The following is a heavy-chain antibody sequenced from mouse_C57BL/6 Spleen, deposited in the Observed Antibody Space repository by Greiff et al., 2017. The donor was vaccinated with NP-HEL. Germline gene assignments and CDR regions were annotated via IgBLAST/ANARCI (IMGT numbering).Heavy chain of an antibody. CDR2: INPNYGTT. J-gene: IGHJ4*01. V-gene: IGHV1-39*01. CDR1: GYSFTDYN. CDR3: ARWRDGGYAMDY. D-gene: IGHD3-3*01. Sequence: EVKLQESGPELVKPGASVKISCKASGYSFTDYNMNWVKQSTGKSLEWIGVINPNYGTTSYNQKFKGKATLTVDQSSSTAYMQLNSLTSEDSAVYYCARWRDGGYAMDYWGQGTSVTVSS.